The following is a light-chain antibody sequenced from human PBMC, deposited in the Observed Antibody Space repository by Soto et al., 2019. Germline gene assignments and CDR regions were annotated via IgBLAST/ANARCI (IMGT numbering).Light chain of an antibody. V-gene: IGKV1-33*01. CDR2: DAS. Sequence: DIQMTQSPSSLSASVGDRVTITCQASQDISNDLNWYQQKPGKAPKLLIYDASNLETGVPSRYTGSGSGTDFTFTISSLQPEDIATYYCQQYDNVPLTFGGGTKVEIK. CDR3: QQYDNVPLT. CDR1: QDISND. J-gene: IGKJ4*01.